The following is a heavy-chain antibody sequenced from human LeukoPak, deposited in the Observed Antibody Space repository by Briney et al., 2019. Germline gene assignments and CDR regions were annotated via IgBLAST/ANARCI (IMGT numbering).Heavy chain of an antibody. Sequence: GGSLRLSCAASGFTFSSYSMNWVRQAPGKGLEWVSSISSSSSYIYYADSMKGRFTISRDNAKNSLYLQMNSLRAEDTAVYYCARNYGSGSYLDYYYGMDVWGKGTTVTVSS. J-gene: IGHJ6*04. CDR2: ISSSSSYI. D-gene: IGHD3-10*01. CDR1: GFTFSSYS. V-gene: IGHV3-21*06. CDR3: ARNYGSGSYLDYYYGMDV.